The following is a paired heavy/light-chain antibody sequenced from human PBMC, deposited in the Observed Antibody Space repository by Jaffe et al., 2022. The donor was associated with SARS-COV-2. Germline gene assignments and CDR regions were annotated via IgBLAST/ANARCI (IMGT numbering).Light chain of an antibody. Sequence: DIQMTQSPSTLSASVGDRVTITCRASQSISSWLAWYQQKPGKAPKLLIYKASSLESGVPSRFSGSGSGTEFTLTISSLQPDDFATYYCQQYISYSGVTFGPGTKVDIK. V-gene: IGKV1-5*03. CDR2: KAS. CDR1: QSISSW. CDR3: QQYISYSGVT. J-gene: IGKJ3*01.
Heavy chain of an antibody. CDR1: GFTFSSYS. V-gene: IGHV3-48*02. D-gene: IGHD6-13*01. J-gene: IGHJ4*02. CDR3: ASARIPAAGPVDY. Sequence: EVQLVESGGGLVQHGGSLRLSCAASGFTFSSYSMNWVRQAPGKGLEWVSYISSSSSPIYYADSVKGRFTISRDNAKNSLYLQMNSLRDEDTAVYYCASARIPAAGPVDYWGQGTLVTVSS. CDR2: ISSSSSPI.